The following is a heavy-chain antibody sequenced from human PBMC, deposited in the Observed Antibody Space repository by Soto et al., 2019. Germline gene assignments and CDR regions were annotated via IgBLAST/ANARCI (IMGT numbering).Heavy chain of an antibody. V-gene: IGHV1-69*13. CDR1: GGTFSSYA. CDR3: ARSGLTSDWFDP. Sequence: ASVKVSCKASGGTFSSYAISWVRQAPGQGLEWMGGIIPIFGTANYAQKFQGRVTITADESTSTAYMELSSLRSEDTAVYYCARSGLTSDWFDPWGQGTLVTVSS. D-gene: IGHD3-9*01. CDR2: IIPIFGTA. J-gene: IGHJ5*02.